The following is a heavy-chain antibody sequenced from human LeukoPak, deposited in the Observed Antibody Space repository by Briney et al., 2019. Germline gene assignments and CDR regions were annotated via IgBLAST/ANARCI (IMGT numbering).Heavy chain of an antibody. J-gene: IGHJ3*02. CDR3: ARGSHIVLMVYASHSAFDI. CDR2: ISAYNGNT. Sequence: GASVKVSCKASGYTFTSYGISWVRQAPGQGLEWMGWISAYNGNTNYAQKLQGRVTMTTDTSTSTAYMELRSLRSNDTAVYYCARGSHIVLMVYASHSAFDIWGQGTMVTVSS. CDR1: GYTFTSYG. D-gene: IGHD2-8*01. V-gene: IGHV1-18*01.